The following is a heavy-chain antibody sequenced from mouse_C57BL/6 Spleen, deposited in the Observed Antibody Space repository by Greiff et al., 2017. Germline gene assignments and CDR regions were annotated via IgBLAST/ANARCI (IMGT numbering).Heavy chain of an antibody. CDR2: IYPGDGDT. CDR1: GYAFSSSW. V-gene: IGHV1-82*01. D-gene: IGHD2-4*01. Sequence: VQLQQSGPELVKPGASVKISCKASGYAFSSSWMNWVKQRPGKGLEWIGRIYPGDGDTNYNGKFKGKATLTADKSSSTAYMQLSSLTSEDSAVYFCARSSDYDCWFAYWGQGTLVTVSA. CDR3: ARSSDYDCWFAY. J-gene: IGHJ3*01.